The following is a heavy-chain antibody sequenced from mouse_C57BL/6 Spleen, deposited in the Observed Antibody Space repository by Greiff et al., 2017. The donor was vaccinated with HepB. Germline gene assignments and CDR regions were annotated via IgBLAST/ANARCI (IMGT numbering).Heavy chain of an antibody. J-gene: IGHJ4*01. V-gene: IGHV2-2*01. D-gene: IGHD1-1*01. Sequence: VKLMESGPGRGQPSQRLSDRCTVSGFSFTSYGVHGVCQSPGKGLEWLGVIWSGGSTDYNAAFISRLSISKDNSKSQVFFKMNSLQADETAIYYCARDLRAYATHYCAQGASFTVSP. CDR3: ARDLRAYATHY. CDR1: GFSFTSYG. CDR2: IWSGGST.